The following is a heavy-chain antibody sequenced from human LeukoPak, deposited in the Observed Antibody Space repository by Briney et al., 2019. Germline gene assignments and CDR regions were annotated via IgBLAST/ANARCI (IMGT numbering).Heavy chain of an antibody. CDR2: INSDGSGT. CDR1: GFIFCGYW. J-gene: IGHJ4*02. D-gene: IGHD2-2*01. V-gene: IGHV3-74*01. CDR3: AIRVVLPAAPYYFDY. Sequence: PGGCLRLSCAASGFIFCGYWMDCVREAPGEGLVWVSRINSDGSGTSYADSVKGGLPNSRDNAKNRPYLRRNSLTAEETAGNYFAIRVVLPAAPYYFDYWGQGTLVTVSS.